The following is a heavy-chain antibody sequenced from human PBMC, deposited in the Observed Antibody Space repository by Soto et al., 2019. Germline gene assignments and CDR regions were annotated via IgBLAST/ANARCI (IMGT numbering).Heavy chain of an antibody. Sequence: GASVKVSCKASGYTFTDYYMHWSRQAPGQGLEWMGWINPNSGGTNYAQKFQGWVTMTRDTSISTAYLELSRLRSDDTAVYYCARQRPTNLDAFDIWGQGTMVTVSS. CDR3: ARQRPTNLDAFDI. CDR1: GYTFTDYY. D-gene: IGHD1-1*01. CDR2: INPNSGGT. J-gene: IGHJ3*02. V-gene: IGHV1-2*04.